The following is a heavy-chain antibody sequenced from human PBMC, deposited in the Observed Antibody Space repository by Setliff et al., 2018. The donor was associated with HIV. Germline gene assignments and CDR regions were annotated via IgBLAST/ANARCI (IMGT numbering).Heavy chain of an antibody. D-gene: IGHD1-26*01. V-gene: IGHV1-8*03. CDR3: ARGRMTWELPWAFDI. CDR2: ISPQNGKT. Sequence: ASVKVSCKTSGYDFRRYGIAWVRQVPGHGLEWMGWISPQNGKTKYAQKFQGRVTISRNTSISTAYMELSSLRSEDTAVYYCARGRMTWELPWAFDIWGQGTMVTVSS. CDR1: GYDFRRYG. J-gene: IGHJ3*02.